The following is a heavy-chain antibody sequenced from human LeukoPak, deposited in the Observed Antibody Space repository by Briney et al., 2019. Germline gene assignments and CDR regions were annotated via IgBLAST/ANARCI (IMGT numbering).Heavy chain of an antibody. D-gene: IGHD6-13*01. CDR1: GGSFSGYY. Sequence: SETLSLTCAVYGGSFSGYYWSWIRQPPGKGLEWIGEINHSGNTNYNPSLKSRVTISIDTSKNQFSLKLSSVTAADTAVYYCARLGSSWSGDNWFDPWGQGTLVTVSS. J-gene: IGHJ5*02. CDR3: ARLGSSWSGDNWFDP. CDR2: INHSGNT. V-gene: IGHV4-34*01.